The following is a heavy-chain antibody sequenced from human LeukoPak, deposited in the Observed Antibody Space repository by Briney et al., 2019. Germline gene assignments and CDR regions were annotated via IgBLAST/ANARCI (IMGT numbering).Heavy chain of an antibody. V-gene: IGHV4-59*01. CDR2: IYYSGST. Sequence: MASETLSLTCTVSGDSISGYYWSWIRQPPGKGLEWIGYIYYSGSTNYNPSLKSRVTISVDTSKNQFSLKLSTVTAADTAVYFCAGRSRSGWYYDYWGQGTLVTASS. CDR1: GDSISGYY. J-gene: IGHJ4*02. CDR3: AGRSRSGWYYDY. D-gene: IGHD6-19*01.